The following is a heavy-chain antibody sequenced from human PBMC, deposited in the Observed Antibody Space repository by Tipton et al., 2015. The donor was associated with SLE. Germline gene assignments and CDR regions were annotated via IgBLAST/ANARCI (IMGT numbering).Heavy chain of an antibody. CDR3: AKVGEDY. D-gene: IGHD3-16*01. CDR2: IYSGGSSK. Sequence: SLRLSCAASGFTFSSYAMSWVRQAQGKGLEWVSVIYSGGSSKYYADAVKGRFTISRDNSNNTLYLQMNSLRAEDTSVYYCAKVGEDYWGQGTLVTVSS. CDR1: GFTFSSYA. J-gene: IGHJ4*02. V-gene: IGHV3-23*03.